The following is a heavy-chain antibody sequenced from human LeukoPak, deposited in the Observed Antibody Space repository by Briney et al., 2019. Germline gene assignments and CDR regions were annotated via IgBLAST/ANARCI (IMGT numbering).Heavy chain of an antibody. CDR1: GFTFNSYW. CDR2: IKQDGSQK. D-gene: IGHD4-17*01. V-gene: IGHV3-7*01. J-gene: IGHJ4*02. Sequence: GGSLRLSCAASGFTFNSYWMTWVRQAPGKGLEWVANIKQDGSQKYYVDSVKGRFTVSRDNAKNSLYLQMNSLRAEDTAVYYCARDGDSLRSQRRGFDYWGQGTLVTVSS. CDR3: ARDGDSLRSQRRGFDY.